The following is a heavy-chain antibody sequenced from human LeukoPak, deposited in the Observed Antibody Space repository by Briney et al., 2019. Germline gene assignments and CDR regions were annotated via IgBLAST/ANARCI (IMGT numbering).Heavy chain of an antibody. V-gene: IGHV5-10-1*01. D-gene: IGHD1-26*01. J-gene: IGHJ3*02. CDR3: ARHILGGPAFDM. CDR2: IDPSYSYT. Sequence: RESLKISCKGSGFSFITYWISWVRQMPGKGLGWMRTIDPSYSYTNYSPSLQGHVTISADKSISTSYLQWSSLEASDIAMYYCARHILGGPAFDMWGQGTMVTVSS. CDR1: GFSFITYW.